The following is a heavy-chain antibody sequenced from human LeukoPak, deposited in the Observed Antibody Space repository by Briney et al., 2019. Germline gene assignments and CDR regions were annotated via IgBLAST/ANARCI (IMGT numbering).Heavy chain of an antibody. CDR2: FDPENGET. CDR3: ATADDYIWGTYRGYYFDH. CDR1: GYTLTELS. J-gene: IGHJ4*02. Sequence: ASVKVSCKVSGYTLTELSMHWVRQAPGKGLEWMGGFDPENGETICPQKFQGRVTMTEDRSTDTVHMELSSLRSEDTAVYYCATADDYIWGTYRGYYFDHWGRGTLVTVSS. D-gene: IGHD3-16*02. V-gene: IGHV1-24*01.